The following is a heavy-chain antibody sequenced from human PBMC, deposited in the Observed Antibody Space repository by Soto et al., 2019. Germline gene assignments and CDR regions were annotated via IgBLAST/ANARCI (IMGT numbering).Heavy chain of an antibody. CDR3: ARELVGYYGMDV. V-gene: IGHV4-61*01. Sequence: QVQLQESGPGLVKPSETLSLTCTVSGGSVSSGSSYWSWIRQPPGKGLEWIGYIYYSGSTNYNPSLKSRVTISVDTSKNQFSLKLSSVTAADTAVYYCARELVGYYGMDVWGQGTTVTVSS. CDR1: GGSVSSGSSY. CDR2: IYYSGST. J-gene: IGHJ6*02.